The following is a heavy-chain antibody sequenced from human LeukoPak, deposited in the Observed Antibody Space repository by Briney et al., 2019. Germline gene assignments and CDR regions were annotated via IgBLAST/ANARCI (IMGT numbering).Heavy chain of an antibody. CDR2: IDKHGSGK. V-gene: IGHV3-7*01. J-gene: IGHJ4*02. CDR1: GFTFSTSW. D-gene: IGHD3-16*01. Sequence: GSLRLSCVASGFTFSTSWVTWVRPAPGKGLEWVANIDKHGSGKYYVDSVKGRFAISRDYASNSVFLQMGSLRAEDTSVYYCARDAGWGYYDLWGQGTPVTVSS. CDR3: ARDAGWGYYDL.